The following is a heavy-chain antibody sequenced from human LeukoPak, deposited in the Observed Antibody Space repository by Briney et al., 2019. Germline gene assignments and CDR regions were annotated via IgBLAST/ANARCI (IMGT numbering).Heavy chain of an antibody. CDR3: TTNTFSGYGPLDY. Sequence: PGGSLRLSCAASGVTFSNAWMSWVRQAPGKGLEWVGRIRSKTSGGTADYAAPVKGRFTISRDDSENTLYLQMNSLKTEDTAVYYCTTNTFSGYGPLDYWGQGTLVTVSS. D-gene: IGHD5-12*01. CDR1: GVTFSNAW. CDR2: IRSKTSGGTA. J-gene: IGHJ4*02. V-gene: IGHV3-15*01.